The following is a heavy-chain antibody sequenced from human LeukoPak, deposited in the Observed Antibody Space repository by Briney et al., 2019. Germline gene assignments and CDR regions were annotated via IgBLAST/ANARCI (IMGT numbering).Heavy chain of an antibody. D-gene: IGHD3-22*01. CDR2: INGSADNT. CDR3: ALPGGYYYDSGGYLTT. J-gene: IGHJ5*02. Sequence: GGSLRLSCAASGFTFSSYAMTWVRQAPGKGLEWVSGINGSADNTHYADSVKGRFTISRDNSKNTLFLQMNSLRVDDTAVYYCALPGGYYYDSGGYLTTWGQGTLVTVSS. V-gene: IGHV3-23*01. CDR1: GFTFSSYA.